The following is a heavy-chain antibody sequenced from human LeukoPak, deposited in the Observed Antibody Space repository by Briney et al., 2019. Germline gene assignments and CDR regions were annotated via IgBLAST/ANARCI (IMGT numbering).Heavy chain of an antibody. D-gene: IGHD4-17*01. CDR3: ARRNYGDYDHYFDQ. J-gene: IGHJ4*02. Sequence: KASETLSLTCTVSGGSISSSSYYWSWIRQPPGRGLEWIGYIYSSGSTNYNPSLKSRVTISVDTSRNQFSLKLSSVTAADTAVYYCARRNYGDYDHYFDQWGQGALVTVSS. CDR1: GGSISSSSYY. V-gene: IGHV4-61*05. CDR2: IYSSGST.